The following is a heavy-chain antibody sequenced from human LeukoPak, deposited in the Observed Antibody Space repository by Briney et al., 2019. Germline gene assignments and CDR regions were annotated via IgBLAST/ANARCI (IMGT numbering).Heavy chain of an antibody. D-gene: IGHD5-24*01. V-gene: IGHV3-23*01. CDR3: AKERWLQASIDY. J-gene: IGHJ4*02. CDR1: GLTFSSYA. CDR2: ISGSGGST. Sequence: PGRSLRLSCAASGLTFSSYAMHWVRQAPGKGLEWVSDISGSGGSTYYADSVKGRFTISRDNSKNTLYLQMNSLRAEDTAVYYCAKERWLQASIDYWGQGTLVTVSS.